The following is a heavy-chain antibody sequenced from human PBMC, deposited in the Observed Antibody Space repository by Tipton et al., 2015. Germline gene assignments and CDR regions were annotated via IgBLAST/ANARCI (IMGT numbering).Heavy chain of an antibody. CDR2: IWDDGSHK. Sequence: SLRLSCAASGFTFSSYAMHWVRQAPGKGLEWVAVIWDDGSHKDYADSVKGRFTISRDNSKNTLLLQMNGLRAEDTAVYYCAKGDLTMVLVLTPAAWGQGTLVTVSS. D-gene: IGHD3-22*01. CDR1: GFTFSSYA. J-gene: IGHJ5*02. CDR3: AKGDLTMVLVLTPAA. V-gene: IGHV3-33*06.